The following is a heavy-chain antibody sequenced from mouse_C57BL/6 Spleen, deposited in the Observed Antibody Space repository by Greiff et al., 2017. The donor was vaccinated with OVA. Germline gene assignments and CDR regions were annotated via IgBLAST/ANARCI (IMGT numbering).Heavy chain of an antibody. CDR3: AIVHMTTVVAYYAMDY. J-gene: IGHJ4*01. CDR1: GYTFTSYG. V-gene: IGHV1-58*01. Sequence: EVQLQQSGAELVRPGSSVKMSCKTSGYTFTSYGINWVKQRPGQGLEWIGYIYIGNGYTEYNEKFKGKSTLTSDTSSSTAYMQLSILTSEDSAIYVCAIVHMTTVVAYYAMDYWGQGTSVTVSS. CDR2: IYIGNGYT. D-gene: IGHD1-1*01.